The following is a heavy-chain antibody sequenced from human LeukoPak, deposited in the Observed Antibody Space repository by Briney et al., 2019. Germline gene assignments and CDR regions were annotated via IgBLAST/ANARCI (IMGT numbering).Heavy chain of an antibody. J-gene: IGHJ6*02. CDR2: FDPEDGET. CDR1: GYTLTELS. D-gene: IGHD6-19*01. V-gene: IGHV1-24*01. Sequence: ASVKVSCKVSGYTLTELSMHWVRQAPGKGLEGMGGFDPEDGETICAQKFQGRVTMTEDTSTDTAYMELSSLRSEDTAVYYCATGDKAVAAYETDYYGMDVWGQGTTVTVSS. CDR3: ATGDKAVAAYETDYYGMDV.